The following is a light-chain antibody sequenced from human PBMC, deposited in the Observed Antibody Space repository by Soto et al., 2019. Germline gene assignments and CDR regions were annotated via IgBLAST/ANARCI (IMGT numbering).Light chain of an antibody. J-gene: IGKJ4*01. V-gene: IGKV3-20*01. CDR2: DAS. CDR3: QQYGRLPLT. Sequence: EIVLTQSPGTLSLSPGERATLSCRASQSVSSSYLAWYQQKPGQAPRLLIYDASSRATGIPDRFSGSGSGTDFTFTISRLEPEDFAVYYCQQYGRLPLTFGGGTKVDIK. CDR1: QSVSSSY.